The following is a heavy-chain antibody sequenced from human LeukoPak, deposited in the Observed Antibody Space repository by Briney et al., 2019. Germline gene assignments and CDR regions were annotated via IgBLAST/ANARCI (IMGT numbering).Heavy chain of an antibody. CDR2: IYTSGRT. Sequence: GGSLRLSCAASGFTVSGNYMSWVRQAPGKGLEWVSVIYTSGRTFYADSVKGRSTISRDNSKNTLYLQMNSLRAEDTAVYYCAKGRAGIDYWGQGTLVIVSS. D-gene: IGHD6-19*01. J-gene: IGHJ4*02. CDR1: GFTVSGNY. CDR3: AKGRAGIDY. V-gene: IGHV3-66*01.